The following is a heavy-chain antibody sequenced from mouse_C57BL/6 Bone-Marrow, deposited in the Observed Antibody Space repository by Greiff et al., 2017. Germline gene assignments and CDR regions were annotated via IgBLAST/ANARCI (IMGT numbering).Heavy chain of an antibody. CDR3: ASYYDGVYYYAMDY. CDR2: IWSGGST. J-gene: IGHJ4*01. D-gene: IGHD1-1*01. V-gene: IGHV2-2*01. CDR1: GFSLTSYG. Sequence: QVQLKESGPGLVQPSQSLSITCTVSGFSLTSYGVHWVRQSPGKGLEWLGVIWSGGSTDYNAAFISRLSISKDNSKSQVFFKMNSLQADDTAIYYCASYYDGVYYYAMDYWCQGTSVTVSS.